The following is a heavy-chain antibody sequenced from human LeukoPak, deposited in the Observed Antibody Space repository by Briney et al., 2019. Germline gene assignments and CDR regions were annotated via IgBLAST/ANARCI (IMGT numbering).Heavy chain of an antibody. CDR1: GFTFSSYG. J-gene: IGHJ4*02. CDR3: ARAHRSSPGLVDY. Sequence: GGSLRLSCAASGFTFSSYGMHWVRQATGKGLEWVSAIGITGDTYYPDSVKGRFTFSRENAKNSLYLQMTSLRAGDTAVYYCARAHRSSPGLVDYWGQGTLVTVSS. CDR2: IGITGDT. D-gene: IGHD6-6*01. V-gene: IGHV3-13*01.